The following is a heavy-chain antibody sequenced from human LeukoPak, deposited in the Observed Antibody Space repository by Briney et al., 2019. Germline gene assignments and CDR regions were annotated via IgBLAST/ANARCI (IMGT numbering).Heavy chain of an antibody. J-gene: IGHJ4*02. CDR2: INHSGST. CDR1: GGSFSGYY. D-gene: IGHD3-22*01. CDR3: ARGGFRHYYDSSGYYDY. V-gene: IGHV4-34*01. Sequence: PSETLSLTCAVYGGSFSGYYWSWIRQPPGKGLEWIGEINHSGSTNYNPSLKSRVTISVATSKNQFSLKLSSVTAADTAVYYCARGGFRHYYDSSGYYDYWGQGTLVTVSS.